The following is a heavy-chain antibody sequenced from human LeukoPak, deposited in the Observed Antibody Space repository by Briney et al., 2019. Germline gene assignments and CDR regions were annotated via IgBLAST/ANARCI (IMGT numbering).Heavy chain of an antibody. CDR3: ARRGTIAVPVFWFDP. V-gene: IGHV3-7*01. Sequence: PGGSLRLSCAASGFTFTTYWMTWVRQAPGKGLEWVANIKQDGSDKYYVDSVKGRFTISRDNARNSVYLQINRLRAEDTAVYYCARRGTIAVPVFWFDPWGQGTLVIVSS. CDR2: IKQDGSDK. D-gene: IGHD6-19*01. CDR1: GFTFTTYW. J-gene: IGHJ5*02.